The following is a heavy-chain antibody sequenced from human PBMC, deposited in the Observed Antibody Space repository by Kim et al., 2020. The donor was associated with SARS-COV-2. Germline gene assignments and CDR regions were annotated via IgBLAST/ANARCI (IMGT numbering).Heavy chain of an antibody. Sequence: GGSLRLSCAASGFTFSSYWMSWVRQAPGKGLEWVANIKQDGSEKYYVDSVKGRFTISRDNAKNSLYLQMNSLRAEDTAVYYCARDQGYYDILTGREGYYFDYWGQGTLVTVSS. CDR1: GFTFSSYW. CDR2: IKQDGSEK. J-gene: IGHJ4*02. D-gene: IGHD3-9*01. CDR3: ARDQGYYDILTGREGYYFDY. V-gene: IGHV3-7*03.